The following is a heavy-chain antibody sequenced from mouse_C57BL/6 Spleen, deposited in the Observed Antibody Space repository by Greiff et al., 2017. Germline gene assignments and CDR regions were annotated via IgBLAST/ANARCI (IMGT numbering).Heavy chain of an antibody. D-gene: IGHD2-1*01. CDR1: GFTFSDYG. V-gene: IGHV5-17*01. CDR2: ISSGSSTI. Sequence: EVQLVESGGGLVKPGGSLKLSCAASGFTFSDYGMHWVRQAPEKGLEWVAYISSGSSTIYYADTVKGRFTISRDNAKNTLFLQMTSLRSEDTAMYYCARPPYGNYWYFDVWGTGTTVTVSS. J-gene: IGHJ1*03. CDR3: ARPPYGNYWYFDV.